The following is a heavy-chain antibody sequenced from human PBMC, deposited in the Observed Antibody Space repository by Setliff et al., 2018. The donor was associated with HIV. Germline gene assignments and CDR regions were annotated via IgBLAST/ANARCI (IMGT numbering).Heavy chain of an antibody. D-gene: IGHD3-10*01. CDR1: GGSFSGYD. Sequence: SETLSLTCAVYGGSFSGYDWSWIRQPPGKGLEWIGTISYTGSTYYDPSLKSRVTISVDTSKNQFSLKLSSVTAADTAVYYCARLWFGESHWGQGTLVTVSS. V-gene: IGHV4-34*01. CDR2: ISYTGST. J-gene: IGHJ4*02. CDR3: ARLWFGESH.